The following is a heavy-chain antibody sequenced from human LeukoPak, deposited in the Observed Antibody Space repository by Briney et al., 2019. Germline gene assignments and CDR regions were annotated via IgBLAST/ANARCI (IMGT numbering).Heavy chain of an antibody. CDR3: ATSKFF. Sequence: PGGSLRLSCAASGLTFSSYAMSWVRQAPGKGLEWVSAISNSGDSTYYADSVKGRFAVSRDNSRNTLYLQMNSLRAEDTAVYYCATSKFFWGQGTLVTVSS. CDR1: GLTFSSYA. J-gene: IGHJ4*02. CDR2: ISNSGDST. V-gene: IGHV3-23*01. D-gene: IGHD4-11*01.